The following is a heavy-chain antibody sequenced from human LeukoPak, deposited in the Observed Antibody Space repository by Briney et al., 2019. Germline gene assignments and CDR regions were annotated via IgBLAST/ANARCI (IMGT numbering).Heavy chain of an antibody. CDR1: GFTFSGSA. J-gene: IGHJ6*03. D-gene: IGHD6-19*01. Sequence: GGSLRLSCAASGFTFSGSAMHWVRQASGKGLEWVGRIRSKANSYATAYAASVKGRFTISRDDSKNTAYLQMNSLKTEDTAVYYCTRQQQWLGDYMDVWAKGPRSPSP. CDR3: TRQQQWLGDYMDV. V-gene: IGHV3-73*01. CDR2: IRSKANSYAT.